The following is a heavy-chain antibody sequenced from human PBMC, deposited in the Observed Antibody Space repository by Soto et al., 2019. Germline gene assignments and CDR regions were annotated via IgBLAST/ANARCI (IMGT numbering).Heavy chain of an antibody. CDR1: GFIFSDYE. J-gene: IGHJ5*02. CDR2: ISGSGLTI. D-gene: IGHD5-12*01. V-gene: IGHV3-48*03. Sequence: GGSLRLSCAASGFIFSDYEINWVRQAPGKGLEWVSYISGSGLTIYYADSVKGRFTISRDNAKNSLYLQMNSLGVEDTAVYYCARGPYRNTYNWFDSWGQGTLVTSPQ. CDR3: ARGPYRNTYNWFDS.